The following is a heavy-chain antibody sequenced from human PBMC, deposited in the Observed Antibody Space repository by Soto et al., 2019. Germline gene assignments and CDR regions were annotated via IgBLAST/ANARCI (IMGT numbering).Heavy chain of an antibody. CDR3: ARETALVDSYGMDV. CDR2: ISYDVRNK. Sequence: QVQLVESGGGVVQPGRSLRLSCAASGFTFSNYAMHWVRQTPGKGLEWVALISYDVRNKYYADSVKGRFTISRDNSKNTLYLQRNSLRTEDTAVYYCARETALVDSYGMDVWGQGTTVTVSS. CDR1: GFTFSNYA. D-gene: IGHD2-21*01. V-gene: IGHV3-30-3*01. J-gene: IGHJ6*02.